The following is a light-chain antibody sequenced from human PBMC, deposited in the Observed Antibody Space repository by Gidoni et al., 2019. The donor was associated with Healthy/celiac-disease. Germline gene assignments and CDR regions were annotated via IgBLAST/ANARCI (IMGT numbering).Light chain of an antibody. CDR1: QSVSSY. V-gene: IGKV3-11*01. Sequence: EIVLTQSPAILSLSPGERATLSCRASQSVSSYLAWYQQKPGQAPRLRIYDASNRATGIPARFSGSGSGTDFTLTISSLEPEDFAVYYCQQRSNWPPITFGQGTRLEIK. CDR2: DAS. J-gene: IGKJ5*01. CDR3: QQRSNWPPIT.